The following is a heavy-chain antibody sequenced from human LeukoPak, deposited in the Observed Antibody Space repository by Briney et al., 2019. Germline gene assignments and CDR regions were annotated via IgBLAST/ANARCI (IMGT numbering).Heavy chain of an antibody. Sequence: GGSLRLSCAASGFTVSSNYMNWVRQAPAKGLEWVSVIYSGGSTYYADSVKGRFTISRDNSKNTLYLQMNSLRAEDTAVYYCTIGPMVRGLITTSFDYWGQGTLVTVSS. J-gene: IGHJ4*02. CDR2: IYSGGST. CDR3: TIGPMVRGLITTSFDY. CDR1: GFTVSSNY. D-gene: IGHD3-10*01. V-gene: IGHV3-66*01.